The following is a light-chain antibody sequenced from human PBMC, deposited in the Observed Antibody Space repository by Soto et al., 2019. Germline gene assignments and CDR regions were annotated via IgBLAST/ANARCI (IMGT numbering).Light chain of an antibody. Sequence: DIPMTQSPSSLSASVGDRVTITCRASQTIIRYLNWYQQKPGRAPNLLIYAASSLQSGVLSRFSGSGSGTEFTLTISSLQPEDFATYYCQQSYSTLFTFGPGTKVEIK. CDR1: QTIIRY. CDR3: QQSYSTLFT. CDR2: AAS. V-gene: IGKV1-39*01. J-gene: IGKJ3*01.